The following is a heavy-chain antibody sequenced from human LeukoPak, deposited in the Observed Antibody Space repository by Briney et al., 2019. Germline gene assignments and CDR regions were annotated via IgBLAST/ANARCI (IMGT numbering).Heavy chain of an antibody. Sequence: QPGGSLRLSCSASGFTFSSYAMHWVLQAPGKGLEYVSAISRSGDSIYYADSVKGRISISRDNSKNTLYLQMSSLRAEDTAVYYCVKGTYTAAHWGQGTLVTVSS. CDR1: GFTFSSYA. V-gene: IGHV3-64D*06. CDR2: ISRSGDSI. CDR3: VKGTYTAAH. D-gene: IGHD1-14*01. J-gene: IGHJ4*02.